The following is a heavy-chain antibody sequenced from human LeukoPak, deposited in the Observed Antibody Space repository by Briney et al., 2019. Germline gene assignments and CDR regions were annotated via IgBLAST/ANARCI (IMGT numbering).Heavy chain of an antibody. CDR3: AKGLMVRGVRMDPIDY. CDR1: GFTFSNHG. D-gene: IGHD3-10*01. CDR2: ISPSGDIT. Sequence: GTLRLSCAASGFTFSNHGMNWVRQAPGKGLEWVSGISPSGDITYYADSVKGRFTISRDDSKNTLSLQMNSLRAEDTAVYYCAKGLMVRGVRMDPIDYWGQGTLVTVSS. J-gene: IGHJ4*02. V-gene: IGHV3-23*01.